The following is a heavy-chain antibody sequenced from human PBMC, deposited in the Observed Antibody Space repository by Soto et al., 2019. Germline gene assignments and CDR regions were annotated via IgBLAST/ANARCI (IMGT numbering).Heavy chain of an antibody. CDR1: GYTFTNYG. CDR3: ARDLDAWGSNYTDY. Sequence: QVQLVQSGAEVKKPGASVKVSCKASGYTFTNYGINWVRQAPGQGLEWMGWIRVSTGNINYAQKRQGRGTMTRDNATSTAHMELRSLSSDDTAVYYCARDLDAWGSNYTDYWGQGNLVTVSS. J-gene: IGHJ4*02. V-gene: IGHV1-18*01. CDR2: IRVSTGNI. D-gene: IGHD3-10*01.